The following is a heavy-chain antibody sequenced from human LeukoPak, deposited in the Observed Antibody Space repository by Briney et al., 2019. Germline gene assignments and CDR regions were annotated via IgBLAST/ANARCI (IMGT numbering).Heavy chain of an antibody. CDR3: ARKKSGTTGHWFDT. CDR2: IYNSGYS. J-gene: IGHJ5*02. Sequence: GSLRLSCAASGFTFSSYGMSWIRQPPGKGLEWIGYIYNSGYSNYNPSLKSRVTISVDTSKNQFSLNLTSVTAADTAVYYCARKKSGTTGHWFDTWGQGTLVTVSS. D-gene: IGHD1-1*01. CDR1: GFTFSSYG. V-gene: IGHV4-59*01.